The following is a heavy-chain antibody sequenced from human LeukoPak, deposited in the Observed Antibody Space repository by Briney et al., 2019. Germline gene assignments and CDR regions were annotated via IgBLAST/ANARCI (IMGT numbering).Heavy chain of an antibody. Sequence: GXSLRLSCAASGFTFSDYYMSWIRRAPGKGLEWVSYINSSSSYTNYSDSVKGRFTISRDNAKNSLYLQMNSLRAEDTAVYYCARDGTVTTNDAFDIWGQGTMVTVSS. J-gene: IGHJ3*02. D-gene: IGHD4-17*01. V-gene: IGHV3-11*06. CDR2: INSSSSYT. CDR1: GFTFSDYY. CDR3: ARDGTVTTNDAFDI.